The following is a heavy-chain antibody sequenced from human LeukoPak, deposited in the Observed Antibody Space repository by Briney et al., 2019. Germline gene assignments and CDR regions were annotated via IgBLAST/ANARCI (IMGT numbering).Heavy chain of an antibody. CDR3: ARHQHSGRQHYYGMDV. CDR1: GGSIGIYY. J-gene: IGHJ6*02. Sequence: SETLSLTCTVSGGSIGIYYWSWIRQPPGKGLEWIGYIYYTGSTNYNPSLKSRVTMSVDTSKNQFSLNLSSVTAADTAVYYCARHQHSGRQHYYGMDVWGQGTTITVSS. V-gene: IGHV4-59*08. D-gene: IGHD1-26*01. CDR2: IYYTGST.